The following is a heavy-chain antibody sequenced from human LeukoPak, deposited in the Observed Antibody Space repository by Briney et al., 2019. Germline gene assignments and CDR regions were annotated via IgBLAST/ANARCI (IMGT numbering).Heavy chain of an antibody. CDR3: ARTLRFLEPFDY. V-gene: IGHV3-23*01. CDR1: GFIFNNFA. CDR2: ISDSGGDT. Sequence: SGGSLRLSCAASGFIFNNFALNWVRQAPGKGLEWVSDISDSGGDTYYADSVRGRFTISRDNFKNTLYLQMNSLRADDTAVYYCARTLRFLEPFDYWGQGTLVTVSS. J-gene: IGHJ4*02. D-gene: IGHD3-3*01.